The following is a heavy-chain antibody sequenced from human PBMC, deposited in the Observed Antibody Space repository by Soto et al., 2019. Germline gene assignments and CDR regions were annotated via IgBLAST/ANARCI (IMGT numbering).Heavy chain of an antibody. CDR3: ARDWAAAAHFDY. J-gene: IGHJ4*02. CDR1: GYTFTSYG. Sequence: QVQLVQSGAEVKKPGASVKVSCKASGYTFTSYGISWVRQAPGQGLEWMGWISAYNGNTNYAQKLPGRATMTTNTSTSTADMELRRRRSDDTAVYYCARDWAAAAHFDYWGQGTLVTVS. V-gene: IGHV1-18*01. D-gene: IGHD6-25*01. CDR2: ISAYNGNT.